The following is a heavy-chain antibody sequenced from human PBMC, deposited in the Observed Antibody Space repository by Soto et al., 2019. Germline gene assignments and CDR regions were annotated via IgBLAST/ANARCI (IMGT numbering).Heavy chain of an antibody. J-gene: IGHJ4*02. CDR1: GGSFSGYY. Sequence: PSATLSLTCTVSGGSFSGYYWSWIRQPPGKGLEWIGEINHSGSTNYNPSLKSRVTISVDTSKNQFSLKLSSVTAADTAVYYCARVSSRAHWGQGTLVTVSS. CDR3: ARVSSRAH. CDR2: INHSGST. D-gene: IGHD6-13*01. V-gene: IGHV4-34*01.